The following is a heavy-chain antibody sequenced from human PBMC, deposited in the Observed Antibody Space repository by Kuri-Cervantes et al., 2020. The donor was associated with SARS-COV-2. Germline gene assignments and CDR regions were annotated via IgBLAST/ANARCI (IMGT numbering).Heavy chain of an antibody. CDR1: GGSISSSSYY. V-gene: IGHV4-39*07. J-gene: IGHJ6*03. CDR2: IYHSGST. Sequence: SETLSLTCTVSGGSISSSSYYWGWIRQPPGKGLEWIGSIYHSGSTYYNPSLKSRVTISVDTSKNQFSLKLSSVTAADTAVYYCTTGYDFWSGYYRFDYYYYYMDVWGKGTTVTVSS. CDR3: TTGYDFWSGYYRFDYYYYYMDV. D-gene: IGHD3-3*01.